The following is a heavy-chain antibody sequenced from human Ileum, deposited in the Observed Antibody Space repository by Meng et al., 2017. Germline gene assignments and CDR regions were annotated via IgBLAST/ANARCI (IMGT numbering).Heavy chain of an antibody. CDR3: AKRALYSGSYSHNFDH. CDR1: GFTFNSYA. V-gene: IGHV3-23*01. D-gene: IGHD1-26*01. J-gene: IGHJ4*02. CDR2: ILNSGTT. Sequence: GESLKISCAASGFTFNSYAMTWVRQARGKGLEWVSSILNSGTTYYADSVKGLFTISRDNSKNTVYLQMNSLRAEDTAVYYCAKRALYSGSYSHNFDHWGQGALVTVSS.